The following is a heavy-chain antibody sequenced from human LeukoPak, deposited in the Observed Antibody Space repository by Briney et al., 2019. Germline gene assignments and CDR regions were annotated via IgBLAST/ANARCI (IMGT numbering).Heavy chain of an antibody. D-gene: IGHD3-22*01. Sequence: SETLSLTCTVSGGSISSGDYYWSWIRQPPGKGLEWIGYIYYSGSTYYNPSLKSRVTISVDTSKNQFSLKLSSVTAADTAVYYCARGTMIVAGECDYWGQGTLVTASS. CDR3: ARGTMIVAGECDY. J-gene: IGHJ4*02. CDR1: GGSISSGDYY. CDR2: IYYSGST. V-gene: IGHV4-30-4*01.